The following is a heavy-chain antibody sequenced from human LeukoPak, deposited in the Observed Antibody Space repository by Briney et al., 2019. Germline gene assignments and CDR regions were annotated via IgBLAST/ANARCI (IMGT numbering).Heavy chain of an antibody. CDR1: GGSISSYY. Sequence: PSETLSLTCTVSGGSISSYYWSWIRQPPGKGLEWIGYIYYSGSPNYNPSLKSRVTISVDTSKNQSSLKLSSVTAADTVVYYCARHGGTTTLLDYWGQGTLVTVSS. D-gene: IGHD4-17*01. J-gene: IGHJ4*02. CDR2: IYYSGSP. V-gene: IGHV4-59*08. CDR3: ARHGGTTTLLDY.